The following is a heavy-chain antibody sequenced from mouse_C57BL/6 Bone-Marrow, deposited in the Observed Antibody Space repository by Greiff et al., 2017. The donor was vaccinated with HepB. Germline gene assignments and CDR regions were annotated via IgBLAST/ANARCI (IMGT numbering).Heavy chain of an antibody. CDR3: ARSAYGSTPLAY. CDR1: GYTFTSYW. J-gene: IGHJ3*01. Sequence: VQLQQPGAELVKPGASVKMSCKASGYTFTSYWITWVKQRPGQGLEWIGDIYPGSGSTNYNEKFKSKATLTVDTSSSTAYMQLSSLTSEDSAVYYCARSAYGSTPLAYWGQGTLVTVSA. CDR2: IYPGSGST. V-gene: IGHV1-55*01. D-gene: IGHD1-1*01.